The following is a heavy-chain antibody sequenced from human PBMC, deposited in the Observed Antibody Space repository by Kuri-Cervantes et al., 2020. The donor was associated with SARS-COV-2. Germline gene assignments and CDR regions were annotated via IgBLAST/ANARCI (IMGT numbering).Heavy chain of an antibody. D-gene: IGHD1-1*01. CDR3: VRDGDHWNFDY. V-gene: IGHV3-74*01. CDR2: INPDGSYT. CDR1: GFTFSSYG. Sequence: GGSLRLSCAASGFTFSSYGMHWVRQAPGKGLVWVSRINPDGSYTNNADSVKGRFTLSRDNAKSMLFLQMNSLRAEDTAVYYCVRDGDHWNFDYWGQGTLVTVSS. J-gene: IGHJ4*02.